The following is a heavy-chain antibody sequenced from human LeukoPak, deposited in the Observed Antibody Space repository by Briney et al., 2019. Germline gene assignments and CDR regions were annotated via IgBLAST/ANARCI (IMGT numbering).Heavy chain of an antibody. D-gene: IGHD2-2*02. CDR1: GYTFTSYG. CDR2: ISAYNGNT. Sequence: ASVKVSCKASGYTFTSYGISWVRQAPGQGLEWMGWISAYNGNTNYAQKLQGRVTMTTDTSTSTAYMELRSLRSDDTAVYYCARDPRDIVVVPAAINFDYWGQGTLVTVSS. CDR3: ARDPRDIVVVPAAINFDY. J-gene: IGHJ4*02. V-gene: IGHV1-18*04.